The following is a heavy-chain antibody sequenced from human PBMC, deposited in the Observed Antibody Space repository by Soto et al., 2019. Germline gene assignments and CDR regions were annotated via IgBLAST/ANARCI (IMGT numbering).Heavy chain of an antibody. Sequence: QVQLQESGPGLVRPSETLSLTCTVSGGSVTSGPNYWNWIRQPPGKGLEWIGYISYTGYTKYSPSLKIRVTMSKDASKNEVSLRLISVTAADTATYYCVSPYKGADWGQGALVIVSS. D-gene: IGHD3-10*01. CDR1: GGSVTSGPNY. CDR2: ISYTGYT. J-gene: IGHJ4*02. CDR3: VSPYKGAD. V-gene: IGHV4-61*01.